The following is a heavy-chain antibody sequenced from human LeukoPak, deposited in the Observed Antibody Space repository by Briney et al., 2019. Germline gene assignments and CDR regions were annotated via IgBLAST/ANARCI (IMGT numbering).Heavy chain of an antibody. J-gene: IGHJ5*02. D-gene: IGHD7-27*01. CDR2: IKEDGSEK. V-gene: IGHV3-7*01. Sequence: GGSLRLSCAASGFTFSTYWMSWVRRAPGKGPEWVANIKEDGSEKYYVDSVKGRFTISRDNAKTSLHLQMDSLRAEDTAVYYCFRHYGLGTWGQGTLVTVSS. CDR1: GFTFSTYW. CDR3: FRHYGLGT.